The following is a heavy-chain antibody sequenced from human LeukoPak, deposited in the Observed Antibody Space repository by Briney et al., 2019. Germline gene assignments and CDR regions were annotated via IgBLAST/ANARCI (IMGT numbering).Heavy chain of an antibody. J-gene: IGHJ4*02. V-gene: IGHV3-7*01. CDR2: IKQDGSEK. D-gene: IGHD3-9*01. CDR1: GFTFSGYW. CDR3: ARDRTYFADY. Sequence: GGSLRLSCAASGFTFSGYWMSWVRQAPGKGLEWVANIKQDGSEKYYVDSVKGRFTISRDNAKNSLYLQMNSLRAEDTAVYYCARDRTYFADYWGQGTLVTVSS.